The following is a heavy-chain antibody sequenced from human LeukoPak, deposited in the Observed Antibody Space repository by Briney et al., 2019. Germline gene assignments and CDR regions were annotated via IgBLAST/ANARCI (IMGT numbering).Heavy chain of an antibody. CDR1: GFTFSVCA. CDR2: ISNDGSNK. Sequence: GGSLRLSCAASGFTFSVCAIHWVRQAPGKGLEWVAVISNDGSNKYYADSVKGRFTISRDNSKNTLYLQVNSLRPEDTAVYYCARDRGGYSAFDMWGQGTMVTVSS. V-gene: IGHV3-30-3*01. D-gene: IGHD3-22*01. CDR3: ARDRGGYSAFDM. J-gene: IGHJ3*02.